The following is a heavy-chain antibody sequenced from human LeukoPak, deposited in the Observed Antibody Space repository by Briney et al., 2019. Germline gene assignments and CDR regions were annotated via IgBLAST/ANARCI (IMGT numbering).Heavy chain of an antibody. V-gene: IGHV4-59*01. CDR3: ARGGGDNWNFRAFDI. Sequence: SETLSLTCTVSGGSISFYYWSWIRQPPGKGLEWIGYIHYSGSSYYNPSLQSRVTISLDTSKNQFSLNMSSVTAADTAVYYCARGGGDNWNFRAFDIWGQGTIVTVSS. J-gene: IGHJ3*02. CDR2: IHYSGSS. CDR1: GGSISFYY. D-gene: IGHD1-7*01.